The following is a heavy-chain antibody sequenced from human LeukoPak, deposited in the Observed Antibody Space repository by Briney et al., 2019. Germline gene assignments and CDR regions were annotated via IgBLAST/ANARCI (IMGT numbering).Heavy chain of an antibody. D-gene: IGHD6-13*01. CDR1: GFSFSSYA. CDR3: AKFWGAAGTLNYGMDV. J-gene: IGHJ6*02. V-gene: IGHV3-23*01. CDR2: FSDSGYST. Sequence: GGSLRLSCAASGFSFSSYAMSWVRQAPGKGLEWVSSFSDSGYSTYYADSVKGRFTISRDKSKNTLYLQMNSLRAEDTAVYYCAKFWGAAGTLNYGMDVWGQGTMVTVSS.